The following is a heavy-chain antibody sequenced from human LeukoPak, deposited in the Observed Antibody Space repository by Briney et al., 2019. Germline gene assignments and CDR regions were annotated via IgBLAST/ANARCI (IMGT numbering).Heavy chain of an antibody. J-gene: IGHJ2*01. CDR3: ARFPLAYGSENPYFDL. CDR2: IYHSGST. Sequence: SETLSLTCTVSGGSISSGDYYWSWIRQPPGKGLEWIGYIYHSGSTYYNPSLKSRVTISVDTSKNQFSLKLSSVTAADTAVYYCARFPLAYGSENPYFDLWGRGTLVTVSS. V-gene: IGHV4-30-4*01. D-gene: IGHD3-10*01. CDR1: GGSISSGDYY.